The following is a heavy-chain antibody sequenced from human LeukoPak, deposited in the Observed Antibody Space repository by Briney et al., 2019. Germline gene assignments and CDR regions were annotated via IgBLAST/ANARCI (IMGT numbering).Heavy chain of an antibody. Sequence: GGSLRLSCAASGFTFSSYGMHWVRQAPGKGLEWVAVISYDGSNKYYADSVKGRFTISRDNSKNTLYLQMNSLRAEDTAVYYCAKDFRAITMIVVLDYWGQGTLVTVSS. J-gene: IGHJ4*02. CDR1: GFTFSSYG. CDR3: AKDFRAITMIVVLDY. CDR2: ISYDGSNK. V-gene: IGHV3-30*18. D-gene: IGHD3-22*01.